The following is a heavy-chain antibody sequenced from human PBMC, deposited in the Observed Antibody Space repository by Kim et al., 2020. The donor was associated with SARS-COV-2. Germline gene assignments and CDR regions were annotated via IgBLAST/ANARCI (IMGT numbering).Heavy chain of an antibody. D-gene: IGHD1-26*01. V-gene: IGHV3-30-3*01. J-gene: IGHJ6*02. Sequence: SCEKSNKYYADSVKVLFTISRDNSKNTLYLQMNSLRAEDTAVYHCARTYSGSYYGLDVWGQGT. CDR3: ARTYSGSYYGLDV. CDR2: SCEKSNK.